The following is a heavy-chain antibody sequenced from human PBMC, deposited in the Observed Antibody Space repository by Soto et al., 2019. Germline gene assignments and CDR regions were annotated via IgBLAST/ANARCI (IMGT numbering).Heavy chain of an antibody. V-gene: IGHV3-23*01. CDR1: GFTFSSYA. CDR2: ISGSGGST. J-gene: IGHJ6*02. D-gene: IGHD3-3*01. CDR3: AKVLRFLEWLLYYYGMDV. Sequence: PGGSLRLSCAASGFTFSSYAMSWVRQAPGKGLEWVSAISGSGGSTYYADSVKGRFTISRDNSKNTLYLQMNSLRAEDTAVYYCAKVLRFLEWLLYYYGMDVWGQGTTVTVSS.